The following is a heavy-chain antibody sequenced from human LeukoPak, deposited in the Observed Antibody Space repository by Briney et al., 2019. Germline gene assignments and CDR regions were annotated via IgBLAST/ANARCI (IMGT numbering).Heavy chain of an antibody. CDR3: ARVYYSNSYDYWYFDL. V-gene: IGHV4-59*01. CDR1: GGSISSYY. D-gene: IGHD6-13*01. CDR2: IFYSGST. Sequence: SETLSLTCTVSGGSISSYYWSWVRQPPGKGLEWIGYIFYSGSTNYNPSLKSRVTISVDTSKNQFSLKLSSVTAADTAVYYCARVYYSNSYDYWYFDLWGRGTLVTVSS. J-gene: IGHJ2*01.